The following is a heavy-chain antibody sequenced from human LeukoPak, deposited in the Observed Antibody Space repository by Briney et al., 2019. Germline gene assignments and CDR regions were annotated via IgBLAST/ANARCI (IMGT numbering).Heavy chain of an antibody. D-gene: IGHD2-15*01. CDR2: IHDSGTT. V-gene: IGHV4-59*01. CDR3: ARESWYCSDGSCYSDFDY. J-gene: IGHJ4*02. Sequence: PSETLSLTCTVSGGSISSYYWTWVRQPPGKGPEWIAYIHDSGTTSYSPSLESRDTISLDTSNNQFSLRLSSVTAADTAVYYCARESWYCSDGSCYSDFDYWGQGTLVTVSS. CDR1: GGSISSYY.